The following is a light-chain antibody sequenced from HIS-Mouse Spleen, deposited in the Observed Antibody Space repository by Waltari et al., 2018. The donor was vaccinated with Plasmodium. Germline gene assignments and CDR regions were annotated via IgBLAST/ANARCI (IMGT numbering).Light chain of an antibody. CDR2: GAF. Sequence: EIAMTQSPATLSVSPGERATLSDRASQRVRSNLAWYQQKPGQAPRLLIYGAFTRATGIPARFSGSGSGTEFTLTISSLQSEDFAVYYCQQYNNWSFTFGPGTKVDIK. CDR1: QRVRSN. CDR3: QQYNNWSFT. V-gene: IGKV3-15*01. J-gene: IGKJ3*01.